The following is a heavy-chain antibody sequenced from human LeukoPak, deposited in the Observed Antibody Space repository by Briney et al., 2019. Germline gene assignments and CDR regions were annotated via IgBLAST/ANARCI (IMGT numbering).Heavy chain of an antibody. Sequence: SETLSLTCAVYGGSFSGYYWSWIRQPPGKGLEWIGEINHSGSTNYNPSLKSRVTISVDTSKNKFSLKLSSVTAADTAVYYCARLGGPFGAAAMGLYAFDIWGQGTMVTVSS. CDR2: INHSGST. CDR3: ARLGGPFGAAAMGLYAFDI. V-gene: IGHV4-34*01. CDR1: GGSFSGYY. D-gene: IGHD2-2*01. J-gene: IGHJ3*02.